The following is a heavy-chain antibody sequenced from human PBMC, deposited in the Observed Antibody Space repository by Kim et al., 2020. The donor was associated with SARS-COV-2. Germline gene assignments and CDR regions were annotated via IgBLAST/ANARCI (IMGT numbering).Heavy chain of an antibody. CDR1: GYTFTSNI. J-gene: IGHJ4*02. D-gene: IGHD2-21*01. CDR2: INTGNGTA. CDR3: ARIVDWGY. Sequence: ASVKVSCKASGYTFTSNIINWVRQAPGQRLEWMGWINTGNGTANYSQKFQDRVTITRDISTSTAYMELSSLRSEDTAVYYCARIVDWGYWGQGTLVTVSS. V-gene: IGHV1-3*04.